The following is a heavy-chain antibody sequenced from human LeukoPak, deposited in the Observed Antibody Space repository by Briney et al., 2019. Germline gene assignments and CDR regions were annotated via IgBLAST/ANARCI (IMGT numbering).Heavy chain of an antibody. CDR1: GFTFSSYE. Sequence: GGSLRPSCAASGFTFSSYEMNWVRQAPGKGLEWVSYISSSGSTIYYADSVKGRFTISRDNAKNSLYLQMNSLRAEDTAVYYCARDILGWNDVDYFDYWGQGTLVTVSS. CDR3: ARDILGWNDVDYFDY. V-gene: IGHV3-48*03. J-gene: IGHJ4*02. D-gene: IGHD1-1*01. CDR2: ISSSGSTI.